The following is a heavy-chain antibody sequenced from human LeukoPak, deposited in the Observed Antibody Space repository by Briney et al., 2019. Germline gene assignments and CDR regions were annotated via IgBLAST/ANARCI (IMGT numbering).Heavy chain of an antibody. CDR2: ISGSGGST. CDR1: GFTFSNYA. Sequence: GGSLRLSCAASGFTFSNYAMSWVRQAPGKGLEWVSAISGSGGSTSYAQKFQGRVTMTRDMSTSTVYMELSSLRSEDTAVYYCARDSYYDSSGYYYSLVAFDIWGQGTMVTVSS. V-gene: IGHV3-23*01. J-gene: IGHJ3*02. CDR3: ARDSYYDSSGYYYSLVAFDI. D-gene: IGHD3-22*01.